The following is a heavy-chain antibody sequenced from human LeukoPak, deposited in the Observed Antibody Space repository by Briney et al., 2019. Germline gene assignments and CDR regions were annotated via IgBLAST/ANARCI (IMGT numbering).Heavy chain of an antibody. CDR2: ISSSGRTK. J-gene: IGHJ5*02. D-gene: IGHD6-13*01. CDR1: GFTFSSYS. Sequence: GGSLRLSCEASGFTFSSYSMNWVRQAPGKGLEWVSYISSSGRTKYYADSVKGRFTISRDNAKNTLYLQMSNLRAEDTAVYYCARARAGSTSITEFDPWGQGTLVTVSP. V-gene: IGHV3-48*01. CDR3: ARARAGSTSITEFDP.